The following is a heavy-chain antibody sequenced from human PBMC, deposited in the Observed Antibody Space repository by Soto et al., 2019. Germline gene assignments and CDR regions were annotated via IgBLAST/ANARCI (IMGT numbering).Heavy chain of an antibody. CDR2: IGGDGSRP. Sequence: GGSLRLSCAASGFTFSEYAMSWVRQAPGRGLEWVSAIGGDGSRPDYVDSVKGRFTVSRDNSRSTLYLQMDSLGAEDTAVYYCARDHLWPSRMDVWGKGTTVTVSS. J-gene: IGHJ6*04. V-gene: IGHV3-23*01. D-gene: IGHD3-16*01. CDR1: GFTFSEYA. CDR3: ARDHLWPSRMDV.